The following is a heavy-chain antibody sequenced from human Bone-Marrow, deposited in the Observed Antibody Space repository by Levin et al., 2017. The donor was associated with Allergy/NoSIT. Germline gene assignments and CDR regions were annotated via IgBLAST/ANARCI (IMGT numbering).Heavy chain of an antibody. D-gene: IGHD3-10*01. CDR2: IKEDGSET. Sequence: PGGSLRLSCAASGFTFGNFWMTWVRQAPGKGLEWVANIKEDGSETYYVDSVKGRFTISRDTANNSLYLQMNSLRAEDTAVYYCARDRNYYGSGSYYRVASDIWGQGTMVTVSS. J-gene: IGHJ3*02. CDR1: GFTFGNFW. CDR3: ARDRNYYGSGSYYRVASDI. V-gene: IGHV3-7*04.